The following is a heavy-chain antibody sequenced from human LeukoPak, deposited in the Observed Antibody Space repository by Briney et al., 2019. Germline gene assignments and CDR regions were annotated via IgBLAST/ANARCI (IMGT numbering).Heavy chain of an antibody. D-gene: IGHD3-22*01. V-gene: IGHV1-2*02. Sequence: ASVKVSCKASGYTFTGYYMHWVRQAPGQGLEWIGWINPNSGGTNYAQKFQGRVTMTRDTSISTAYMELSRLRSDDTAVYYCARSHYYDRDAFDIWGQGTMVTVSS. CDR2: INPNSGGT. CDR1: GYTFTGYY. CDR3: ARSHYYDRDAFDI. J-gene: IGHJ3*02.